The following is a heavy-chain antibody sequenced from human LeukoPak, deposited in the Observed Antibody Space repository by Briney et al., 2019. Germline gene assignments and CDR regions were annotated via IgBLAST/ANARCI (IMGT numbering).Heavy chain of an antibody. CDR3: AKSSGSYEY. CDR2: INQDGSEK. J-gene: IGHJ4*02. D-gene: IGHD1-26*01. CDR1: GFTFDDYW. Sequence: GGSLRLSCGASGFTFDDYWMSWVRQAPGQGLEWVANINQDGSEKYYLDSAKGRFTISRDNSKNTLYLQMNNLRVEDTAVYYCAKSSGSYEYWGQGTLVTVSS. V-gene: IGHV3-7*03.